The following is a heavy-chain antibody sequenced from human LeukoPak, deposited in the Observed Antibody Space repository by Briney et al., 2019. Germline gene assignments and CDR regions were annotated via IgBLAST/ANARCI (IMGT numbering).Heavy chain of an antibody. CDR1: GGSISSYY. J-gene: IGHJ4*02. CDR2: IYYSGST. Sequence: PSETLSLTCTVSGGSISSYYWGWIRQPPGKGLEWIGSIYYSGSTYYNPSLKSRVTISVDTSKNQFSLKLSSVTAADTAVYYCARLNSSGWYDAYYFDYWGQGTLVTVSS. V-gene: IGHV4-39*01. CDR3: ARLNSSGWYDAYYFDY. D-gene: IGHD6-19*01.